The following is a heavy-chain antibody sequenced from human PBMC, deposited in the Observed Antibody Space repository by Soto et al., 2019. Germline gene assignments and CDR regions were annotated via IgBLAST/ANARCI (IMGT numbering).Heavy chain of an antibody. V-gene: IGHV4-59*08. CDR3: ARHDGYCSGGSCCWYNWFDP. D-gene: IGHD2-15*01. CDR2: IYYSGST. J-gene: IGHJ5*02. Sequence: SETLSLTCTVSGGSISSYYWSWIRQPPGKGLDWIGYIYYSGSTNYNPSLKSRVTISVDTSKNQFSLKLSSVTAADTAVYYCARHDGYCSGGSCCWYNWFDPWGQGTLVTVSS. CDR1: GGSISSYY.